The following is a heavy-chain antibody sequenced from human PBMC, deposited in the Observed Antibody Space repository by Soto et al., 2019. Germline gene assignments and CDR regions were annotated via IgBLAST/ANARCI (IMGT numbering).Heavy chain of an antibody. CDR3: ARDRFGGTEGTNWLDP. CDR2: ISYDGSDT. D-gene: IGHD3-10*01. Sequence: QEQLVQSGGGVVQPGRSLRLSCAASGFKFNSYGMHWVRQAPGKGLEWVAVISYDGSDTSYGDSVKGRFTISRDNSKNTLHLQMSSLRLDDTAVYYCARDRFGGTEGTNWLDPWGQGSLVTVSP. CDR1: GFKFNSYG. J-gene: IGHJ5*02. V-gene: IGHV3-33*01.